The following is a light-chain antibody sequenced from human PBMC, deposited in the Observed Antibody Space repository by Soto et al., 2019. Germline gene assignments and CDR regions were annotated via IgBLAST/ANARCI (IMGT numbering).Light chain of an antibody. V-gene: IGKV1-5*02. CDR2: DAS. CDR3: QQYNSWT. Sequence: DIQMTQSPSTLSSSVGDRFTIVCRASQSISSWLAWYQQKPGKAPKLLIYDASSLESGVPSRFSGSGSGTEFTLTISSLQPDDFATYYCQQYNSWTFGQGTKVDIK. J-gene: IGKJ1*01. CDR1: QSISSW.